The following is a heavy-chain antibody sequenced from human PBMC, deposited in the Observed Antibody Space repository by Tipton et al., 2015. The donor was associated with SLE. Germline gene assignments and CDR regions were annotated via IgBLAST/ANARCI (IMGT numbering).Heavy chain of an antibody. D-gene: IGHD3-16*01. CDR1: SYSISSGYF. CDR2: GSHNGHT. CDR3: ARHDRGRNAYDM. Sequence: TLSLTCLVSSYSISSGYFWGWIRQPPGKGLEWIGSGSHNGHTYHHPSFESRVAISADTSKNQVSLKVTSVTAADTAIYFCARHDRGRNAYDMWGQGTMVIVSS. V-gene: IGHV4-38-2*01. J-gene: IGHJ3*02.